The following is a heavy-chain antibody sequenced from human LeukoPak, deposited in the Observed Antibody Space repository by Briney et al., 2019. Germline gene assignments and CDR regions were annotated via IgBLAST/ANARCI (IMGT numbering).Heavy chain of an antibody. J-gene: IGHJ4*02. CDR1: GGSISRSDYY. CDR2: IYHSGNT. Sequence: SETLSLTCTVSGGSISRSDYYWGWIRQPPGKGLEWIGSIYHSGNTYYNPSLNSRVTISVDTSKNQFSLKLTSVTAADTAVYYCARHTSGVGEVYFDYWAREPWSPSPQ. V-gene: IGHV4-39*01. CDR3: ARHTSGVGEVYFDY. D-gene: IGHD3-10*01.